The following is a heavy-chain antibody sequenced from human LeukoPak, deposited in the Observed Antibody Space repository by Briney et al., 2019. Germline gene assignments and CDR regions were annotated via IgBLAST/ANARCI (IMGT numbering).Heavy chain of an antibody. CDR1: GGSISRYY. J-gene: IGHJ4*02. Sequence: PSETLSLTCTVSGGSISRYYWSWIRQPAGKGLEWIGRIYTSGSTNYNPSLKSRVTMSVDTSKNQFSLKLNSVTAADTAVYYCARASYSYDINGWVPFDYWGQGTLVTVSS. D-gene: IGHD3-22*01. CDR3: ARASYSYDINGWVPFDY. V-gene: IGHV4-4*07. CDR2: IYTSGST.